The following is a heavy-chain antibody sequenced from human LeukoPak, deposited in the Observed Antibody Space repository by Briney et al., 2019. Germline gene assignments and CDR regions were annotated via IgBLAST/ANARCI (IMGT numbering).Heavy chain of an antibody. V-gene: IGHV4-4*07. CDR1: GGSISSYY. J-gene: IGHJ4*02. D-gene: IGHD3-10*01. CDR2: IYTSGST. Sequence: SETLSLTCTVSGGSISSYYWSWIRQPAGKGLEWIGRIYTSGSTNYNPSLKSRVTMSVDTSKNQFSLKLSSVTAADTAVYYCARDAYGSGSLGYYFDYWGQGTLVTVSS. CDR3: ARDAYGSGSLGYYFDY.